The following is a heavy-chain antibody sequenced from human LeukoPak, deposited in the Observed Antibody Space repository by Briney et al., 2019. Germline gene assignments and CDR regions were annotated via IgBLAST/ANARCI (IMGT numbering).Heavy chain of an antibody. CDR2: MSYDGSHQ. J-gene: IGHJ4*02. D-gene: IGHD6-19*01. CDR1: GFTFSNYA. CDR3: AREDYTSAWFYFDY. Sequence: PGGSLRLSCAASGFTFSNYAMHWVRQAPGKGLEWVALMSYDGSHQYYADSVKGRFAISRDNSKNALYLQMNSLRAEDTAVYYCAREDYTSAWFYFDYWGQGTLVTVSS. V-gene: IGHV3-30*01.